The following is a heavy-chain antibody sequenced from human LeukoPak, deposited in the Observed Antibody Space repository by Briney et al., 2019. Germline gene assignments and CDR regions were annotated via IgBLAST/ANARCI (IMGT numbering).Heavy chain of an antibody. J-gene: IGHJ3*02. D-gene: IGHD1-26*01. V-gene: IGHV3-7*01. CDR1: GLTLRSYW. CDR2: IKPDGREK. CDR3: ASGGGATRSGYAFDM. Sequence: GGSLRLSCAASGLTLRSYWMSWVRQAPGKGLEWVANIKPDGREKYYVDSVKGRFTISRDNAKNSLYMQMNSLRAEDTAVYYCASGGGATRSGYAFDMWGQGTMVTVSS.